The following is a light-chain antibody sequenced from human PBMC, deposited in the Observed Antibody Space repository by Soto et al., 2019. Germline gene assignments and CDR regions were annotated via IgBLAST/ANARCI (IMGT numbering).Light chain of an antibody. CDR3: QRSYGSPPWT. V-gene: IGKV1-39*01. CDR1: QTISSC. Sequence: IQMTQSPSTLSASVGDIVTITCGASQTISSCFAWYKQKPGKAPKLPINGASTLQGGVPSRFSGSGSGTAFTLTISRLQPQHYATSYCQRSYGSPPWTFGQGTKVDIK. J-gene: IGKJ1*01. CDR2: GAS.